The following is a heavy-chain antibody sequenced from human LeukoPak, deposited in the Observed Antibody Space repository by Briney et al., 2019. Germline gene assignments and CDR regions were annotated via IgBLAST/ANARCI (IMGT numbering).Heavy chain of an antibody. CDR3: ARDLKRHELRYFNWIFDP. D-gene: IGHD3-9*01. Sequence: ASVKVSCKASGYTFTSYGISWVRQAPGQGLEWMGWISAYNGNTNYAQKLQGRVTMTTDTSTSTAYMELRSLRSDDTAVYYCARDLKRHELRYFNWIFDPWGQGTLVTVSS. CDR2: ISAYNGNT. J-gene: IGHJ5*02. CDR1: GYTFTSYG. V-gene: IGHV1-18*01.